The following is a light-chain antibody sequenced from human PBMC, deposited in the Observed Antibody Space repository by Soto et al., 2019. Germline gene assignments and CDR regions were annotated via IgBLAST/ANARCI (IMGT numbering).Light chain of an antibody. Sequence: EIVMTQSPATLSVSPGERATLSCRASQSVRSYLAWYQQKPGQAPRLLVYGASARATGIPDRFSGSGSGTEFTLTISSLQSEDFAVYYCQQYDNGPPWTFGQGTKVEIK. J-gene: IGKJ1*01. CDR3: QQYDNGPPWT. CDR2: GAS. V-gene: IGKV3-15*01. CDR1: QSVRSY.